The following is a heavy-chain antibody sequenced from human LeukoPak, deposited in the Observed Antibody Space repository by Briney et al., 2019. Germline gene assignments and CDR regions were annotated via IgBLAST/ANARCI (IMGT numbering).Heavy chain of an antibody. CDR1: GFTFSNAW. D-gene: IGHD2-2*01. CDR2: IKSKTDGGTT. CDR3: TTGTIVVVPAARGGDTWFDP. Sequence: GGSLRLSCAASGFTFSNAWMSWVRQAPGKGLEWVGRIKSKTDGGTTDYAAPVKGRFTISRDDSKNTLYLQMNSLKTEDTAVYYCTTGTIVVVPAARGGDTWFDPWGQGTLVTVSS. V-gene: IGHV3-15*01. J-gene: IGHJ5*02.